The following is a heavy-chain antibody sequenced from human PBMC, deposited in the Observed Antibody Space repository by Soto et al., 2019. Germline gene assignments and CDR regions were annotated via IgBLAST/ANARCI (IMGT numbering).Heavy chain of an antibody. CDR3: ARDYYRFNSGYGFSMDV. D-gene: IGHD5-12*01. Sequence: QVQLVESGGGVVQPGRSLRLSCAASGFTVSSYAMHWVRQAPGKGLEWVAVISYDGSNKYYADSVKGRFTISRDNSKNTLYPQMNSLRAEDTAVYYCARDYYRFNSGYGFSMDVWGQGTTVTV. CDR2: ISYDGSNK. CDR1: GFTVSSYA. V-gene: IGHV3-30-3*01. J-gene: IGHJ6*02.